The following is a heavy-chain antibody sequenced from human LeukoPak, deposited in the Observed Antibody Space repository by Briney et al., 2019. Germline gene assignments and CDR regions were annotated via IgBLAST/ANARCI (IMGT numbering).Heavy chain of an antibody. CDR3: ARGNYDILTGYFPPEI. V-gene: IGHV1-69*13. CDR1: GGTFSSYA. J-gene: IGHJ3*02. Sequence: SVKVSCKASGGTFSSYAISWVRQAPGQGLEWMGGIIAMFDTANYVQKFHGTATITADQSTSTAYMELSSLRSEDTAVYYCARGNYDILTGYFPPEIWGQGTMVTVSS. D-gene: IGHD3-9*01. CDR2: IIAMFDTA.